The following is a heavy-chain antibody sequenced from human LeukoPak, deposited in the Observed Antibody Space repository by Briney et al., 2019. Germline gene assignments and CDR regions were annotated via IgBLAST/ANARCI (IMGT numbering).Heavy chain of an antibody. CDR3: ARRLYYYGSGSYEGALDI. CDR2: IIPIFGTA. D-gene: IGHD3-10*01. Sequence: SVKVSCKASGGTFSSYAISWVRQAPGQGLDWMGGIIPIFGTANYAQNFQGRVTITADKSMSTAYMELSSLRSEDTAVYYCARRLYYYGSGSYEGALDIWGQGTMVIVSS. J-gene: IGHJ3*02. CDR1: GGTFSSYA. V-gene: IGHV1-69*06.